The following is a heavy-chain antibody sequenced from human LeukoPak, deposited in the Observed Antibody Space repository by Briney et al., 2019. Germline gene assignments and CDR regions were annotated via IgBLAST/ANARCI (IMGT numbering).Heavy chain of an antibody. Sequence: SETLSPPCTVSGGPLNSYYWRWIRQPPREGLEWIGYIYYSGSTNYNPSLKSRVTISVDTSKNQFSLKLSSVTAADTAVYYCARSQRARPFDYWGQGTLVTVSS. V-gene: IGHV4-59*01. J-gene: IGHJ4*02. CDR2: IYYSGST. CDR3: ARSQRARPFDY. D-gene: IGHD6-6*01. CDR1: GGPLNSYY.